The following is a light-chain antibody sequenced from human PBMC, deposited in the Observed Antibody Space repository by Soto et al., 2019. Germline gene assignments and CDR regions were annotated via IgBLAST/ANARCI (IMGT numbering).Light chain of an antibody. V-gene: IGLV1-44*01. Sequence: QSVLTQPPPASGTPGATVTISFFGNSSTIGTSSVHWYKHLPGTAPKPLIYTNDQRPSGVPDRFSGSKSGTSASLAISGLQSEDEADYYCAVWDDSLNGHVFGAGTKVTVL. CDR1: SSTIGTSS. CDR2: TND. CDR3: AVWDDSLNGHV. J-gene: IGLJ1*01.